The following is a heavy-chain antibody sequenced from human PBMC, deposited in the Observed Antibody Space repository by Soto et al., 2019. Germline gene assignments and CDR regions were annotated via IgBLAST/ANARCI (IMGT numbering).Heavy chain of an antibody. CDR2: IIPIFGTA. CDR1: GGTFSSYA. D-gene: IGHD3-10*01. V-gene: IGHV1-69*05. Sequence: SVKVSCKASGGTFSSYAISWVRQAPGHGLEWMGGIIPIFGTANYAQKFQGRVTITTDKSTSTAYMELSSLRSEDTAVYYCASDTRYYGSGMNWFDPWGQGTLVTVSS. J-gene: IGHJ5*02. CDR3: ASDTRYYGSGMNWFDP.